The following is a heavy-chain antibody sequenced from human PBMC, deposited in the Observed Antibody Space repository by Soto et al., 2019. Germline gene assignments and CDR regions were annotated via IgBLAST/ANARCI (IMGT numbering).Heavy chain of an antibody. Sequence: QVQLVQSGAEVKKPGASVKVSCKASGYTFTSYGISWVRQAPGQGLEWMGWISAYNGNTNYAQKLQGRVTMTTDTSTSTAYMELRSLRSDHTAVYYCARGHIVLMVYATDYGMDVWGQGTTVTVSS. CDR3: ARGHIVLMVYATDYGMDV. D-gene: IGHD2-8*01. CDR1: GYTFTSYG. CDR2: ISAYNGNT. J-gene: IGHJ6*02. V-gene: IGHV1-18*01.